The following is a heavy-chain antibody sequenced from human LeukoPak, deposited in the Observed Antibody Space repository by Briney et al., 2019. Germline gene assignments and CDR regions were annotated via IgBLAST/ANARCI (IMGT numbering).Heavy chain of an antibody. J-gene: IGHJ4*02. Sequence: GGSLRLSCAASGFTFSSYWMSWVRQAPGKWLEWVANIKQDGSEKYYVDSVKGRFTISRDNAKNSLYLQMNSRRAEDTAVHYCAREQPYYDILTGYFDYWGQGTLVTVSS. CDR2: IKQDGSEK. CDR3: AREQPYYDILTGYFDY. CDR1: GFTFSSYW. V-gene: IGHV3-7*01. D-gene: IGHD3-9*01.